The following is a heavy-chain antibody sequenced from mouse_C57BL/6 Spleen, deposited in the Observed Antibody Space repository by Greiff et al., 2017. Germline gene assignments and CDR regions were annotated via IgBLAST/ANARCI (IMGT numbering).Heavy chain of an antibody. V-gene: IGHV1-22*01. CDR2: INPNNGGT. Sequence: VQLQQSGPELVKPGASVKMSCKASGYTFTDYNMHWVKQSHGKSLEWIGYINPNNGGTSYNQKFKGKATLTVNKSSSTAYMELRSLTSEESAVYYCARIDYYGSSYDAMDYWGQGTSVTVSS. J-gene: IGHJ4*01. CDR1: GYTFTDYN. CDR3: ARIDYYGSSYDAMDY. D-gene: IGHD1-1*01.